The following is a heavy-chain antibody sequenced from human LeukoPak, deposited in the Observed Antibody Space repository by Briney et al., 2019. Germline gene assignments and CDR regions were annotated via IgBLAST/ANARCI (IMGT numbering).Heavy chain of an antibody. CDR2: ISWNSGSI. Sequence: TGGSLRLSCAASGFTFDDYAMHWVRQAPGKGLEWVSGISWNSGSIGYADSVKGRFTISRDNAKNSLYLQMNSLRAEDTAVYYCARDPTRGVIARAFDIWGQGTMVTVSS. D-gene: IGHD3-10*01. CDR1: GFTFDDYA. CDR3: ARDPTRGVIARAFDI. J-gene: IGHJ3*02. V-gene: IGHV3-9*01.